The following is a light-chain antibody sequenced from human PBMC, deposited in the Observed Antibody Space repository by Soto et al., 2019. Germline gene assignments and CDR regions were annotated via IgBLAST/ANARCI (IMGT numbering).Light chain of an antibody. V-gene: IGKV1-6*01. CDR2: AAS. CDR3: LQDYGDSWT. Sequence: QMTPSPSSLSASVVEKIIITCRASRDVGSDVSWYQQKPGQAPKLLIYAASNLYTGVPSRFSGSRSGTEFTLTISSLQPEDFASYYCLQDYGDSWTFGQGTKVDIK. CDR1: RDVGSD. J-gene: IGKJ1*01.